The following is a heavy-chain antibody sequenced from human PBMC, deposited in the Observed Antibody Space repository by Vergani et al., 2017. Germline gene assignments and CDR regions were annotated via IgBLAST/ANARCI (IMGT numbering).Heavy chain of an antibody. CDR3: ARQVWVSQGVGAFET. CDR2: VFHSGSA. CDR1: GYSISRGNY. D-gene: IGHD3-16*01. V-gene: IGHV4-38-2*02. Sequence: QVQLQESGPGLVKPSETLSLTCSVSGYSISRGNYWGWIRQPPGKGLEWIATVFHSGSAYYNPSLRRRVTISVETSKNQFSLRLTTLTAADTAVYYCARQVWVSQGVGAFETWGRGTEVSVSS. J-gene: IGHJ3*02.